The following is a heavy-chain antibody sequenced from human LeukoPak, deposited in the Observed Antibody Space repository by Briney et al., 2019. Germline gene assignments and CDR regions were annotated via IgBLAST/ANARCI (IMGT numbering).Heavy chain of an antibody. J-gene: IGHJ5*02. Sequence: GGSLRLSCAASGFTSSSYWMHWVRQVPGKGLVWVSRISGDGTARNYADSVKGRFTISRDDAKNTVDLQMNSLRGEDTAVYYCVRGRGSYGWFDPRGQGTLVTVSS. V-gene: IGHV3-74*01. D-gene: IGHD3-10*01. CDR2: ISGDGTAR. CDR1: GFTSSSYW. CDR3: VRGRGSYGWFDP.